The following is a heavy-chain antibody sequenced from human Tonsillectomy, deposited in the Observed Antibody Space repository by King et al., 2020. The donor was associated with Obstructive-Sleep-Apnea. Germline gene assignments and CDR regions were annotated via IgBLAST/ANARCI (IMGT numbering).Heavy chain of an antibody. Sequence: VQLQQWGAGLLKPSETLSLTCAVYGGSFSGYYWSWIRQPPGTGLEWIGEINHSGSTNYNPSLKSRVTISVDTSKNQFSLKLSSATAADTAVYYCARCRLGWRGGAFDNWGQGTLVAVSS. J-gene: IGHJ3*02. CDR2: INHSGST. CDR1: GGSFSGYY. CDR3: ARCRLGWRGGAFDN. V-gene: IGHV4-34*01. D-gene: IGHD7-27*01.